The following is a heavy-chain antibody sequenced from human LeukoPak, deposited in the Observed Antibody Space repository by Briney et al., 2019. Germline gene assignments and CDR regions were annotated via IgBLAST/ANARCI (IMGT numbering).Heavy chain of an antibody. CDR1: GGSFSGYY. D-gene: IGHD3-3*01. CDR2: INHSGST. CDR3: ARGLHLRYYDFWSGYYGSHQYYFDY. V-gene: IGHV4-34*01. J-gene: IGHJ4*02. Sequence: LETLSLTCAVYGGSFSGYYWSWIRQPPGKGLEWIGEINHSGSTNYNPSLKSRVTISVDTSKNQFSLKLSSVTAADTAVYYCARGLHLRYYDFWSGYYGSHQYYFDYWGQGTLVTVSS.